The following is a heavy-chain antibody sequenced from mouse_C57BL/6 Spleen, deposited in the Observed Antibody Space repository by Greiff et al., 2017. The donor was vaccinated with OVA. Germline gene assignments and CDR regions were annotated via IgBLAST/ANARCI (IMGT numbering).Heavy chain of an antibody. V-gene: IGHV6-6*01. CDR3: TRYSGTYWYFDV. CDR2: IRNKANNHAT. Sequence: EVKVEESGGGLVQPGGSMKLSCAASGFTFSDAWMDWVRQSPEKGLEWVAEIRNKANNHATYYAESVKGRFTISRDDSKSSVYLQMNSLRAEDTGIYYCTRYSGTYWYFDVWGTGTTVTVSS. J-gene: IGHJ1*03. D-gene: IGHD3-1*01. CDR1: GFTFSDAW.